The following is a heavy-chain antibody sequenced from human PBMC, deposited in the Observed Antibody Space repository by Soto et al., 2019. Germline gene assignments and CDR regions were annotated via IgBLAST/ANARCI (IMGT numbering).Heavy chain of an antibody. CDR2: IYYSGST. Sequence: SETLSLTCTVSCGSISSGDYYWSWIRQPPGKGLDLIGYIYYSGSTYYNPSLKSRVTISVDTSKNQFSLKLSSVTAADTAVYYCARGPIAAAESFDYCGQGTLVTVSS. V-gene: IGHV4-30-4*01. CDR3: ARGPIAAAESFDY. D-gene: IGHD6-13*01. J-gene: IGHJ4*02. CDR1: CGSISSGDYY.